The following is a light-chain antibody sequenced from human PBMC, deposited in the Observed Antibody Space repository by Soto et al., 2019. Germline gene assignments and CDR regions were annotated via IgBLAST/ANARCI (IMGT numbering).Light chain of an antibody. CDR1: QSVSSS. CDR2: SAS. CDR3: QQYINGYT. V-gene: IGKV3-15*01. Sequence: EVVMTQSPATLSVFPGERVTLSCRASQSVSSSLAWYQQKPGQAPRLLNYSASTRATGIPARFSGSGSGTEFTLTISSLESEDFAVYYCQQYINGYTFGQGTKLEIK. J-gene: IGKJ2*01.